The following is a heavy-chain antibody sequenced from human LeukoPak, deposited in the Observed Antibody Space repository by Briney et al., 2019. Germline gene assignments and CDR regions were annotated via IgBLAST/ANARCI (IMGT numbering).Heavy chain of an antibody. Sequence: KSGGSLRLSCAASGVTFRNSYMSWVRQAPGKGREWIGRIKNKIDGGTADYGAPVKDRFTISRDDSKITLYLQMNSPKTEDTAVYYCVTDEEWHVRQLAGFDYWGQGTLVTVAS. D-gene: IGHD1-1*01. J-gene: IGHJ4*02. V-gene: IGHV3-15*01. CDR2: IKNKIDGGTA. CDR3: VTDEEWHVRQLAGFDY. CDR1: GVTFRNSY.